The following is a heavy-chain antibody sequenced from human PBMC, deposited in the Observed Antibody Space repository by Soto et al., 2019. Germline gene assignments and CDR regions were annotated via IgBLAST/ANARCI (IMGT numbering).Heavy chain of an antibody. J-gene: IGHJ5*02. V-gene: IGHV3-23*01. CDR1: GFSFSRYS. D-gene: IGHD2-21*02. CDR2: VVGDGSDT. CDR3: AKDLVYGDGLWLLET. Sequence: PGGSLRLSCAASGFSFSRYSMAWARQAPGKGLEWVSGVVGDGSDTLYADSVKGRFTISKHSSDNSLYLQMSSLRVEDTAVYYCAKDLVYGDGLWLLETWGQGTLVTVSS.